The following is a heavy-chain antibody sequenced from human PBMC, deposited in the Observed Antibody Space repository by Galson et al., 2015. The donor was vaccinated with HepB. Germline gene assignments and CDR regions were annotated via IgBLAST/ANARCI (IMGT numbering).Heavy chain of an antibody. CDR3: AREYYDFWSSFDP. Sequence: SVKVSCKSSGYTFTSYGISWVRQAPGQGLEWMGWISAYNGNTNYAQKLQGRVTMTTDTSTSTAYMELRSLRSDDTAVYYCAREYYDFWSSFDPWGQGTLVTVSS. CDR2: ISAYNGNT. V-gene: IGHV1-18*04. J-gene: IGHJ5*02. D-gene: IGHD3-3*01. CDR1: GYTFTSYG.